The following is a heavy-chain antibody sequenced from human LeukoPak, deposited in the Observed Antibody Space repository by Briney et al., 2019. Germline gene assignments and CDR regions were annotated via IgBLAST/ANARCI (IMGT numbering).Heavy chain of an antibody. D-gene: IGHD3-3*01. CDR2: INPSGGST. Sequence: GASVKVSCKASGYTFTSYYMHWVRQAPGQGLEWMGIINPSGGSTSYAQKFQGRVTMTRDTSTSTVYMELSSLRSEDTAVYYCARASFGGVIFDYWGQGTLVTASS. V-gene: IGHV1-46*01. CDR1: GYTFTSYY. CDR3: ARASFGGVIFDY. J-gene: IGHJ4*02.